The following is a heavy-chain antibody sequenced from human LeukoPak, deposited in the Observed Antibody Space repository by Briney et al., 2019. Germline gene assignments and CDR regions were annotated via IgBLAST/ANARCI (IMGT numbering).Heavy chain of an antibody. D-gene: IGHD2-21*02. Sequence: GRSLRLSCAASGFSFDGYAMHWVRQAPGKGLEWVSGISWNSGSIGYADSVKGRFTISRDNAKNSLYLQMNSLRAEDTALYYCAKAYCGGDCYAPPFDYWGQGTLVTVSS. CDR1: GFSFDGYA. V-gene: IGHV3-9*01. CDR2: ISWNSGSI. J-gene: IGHJ4*02. CDR3: AKAYCGGDCYAPPFDY.